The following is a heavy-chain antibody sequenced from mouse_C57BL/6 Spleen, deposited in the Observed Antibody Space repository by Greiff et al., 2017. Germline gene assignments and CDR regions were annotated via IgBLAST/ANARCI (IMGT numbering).Heavy chain of an antibody. D-gene: IGHD4-1*01. CDR1: GYAFSSYW. CDR2: IYPGDGDT. V-gene: IGHV1-80*01. CDR3: ANWDWFAY. J-gene: IGHJ3*01. Sequence: LLESGAELVKPGASVKISCKASGYAFSSYWMNWVKQRPGKGLEWIGQIYPGDGDTNYNGKFKGKATLTADKSSSTAYMQLSSLTSEDSAVYFCANWDWFAYWGQGTLVTVSA.